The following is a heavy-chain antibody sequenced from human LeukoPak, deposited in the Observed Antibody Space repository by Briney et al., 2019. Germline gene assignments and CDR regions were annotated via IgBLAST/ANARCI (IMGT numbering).Heavy chain of an antibody. V-gene: IGHV4-39*07. Sequence: ASETLSLTCTVSGGSISSSSYHWGWIRQPPGKGLEWIGSIYYSGSTYYNPSLKSRVTLSVDTSKNQFSLNLSSLTAADTAVYYCARDAGYSDFDYWGQGTLVTVSS. D-gene: IGHD4-11*01. J-gene: IGHJ4*02. CDR1: GGSISSSSYH. CDR2: IYYSGST. CDR3: ARDAGYSDFDY.